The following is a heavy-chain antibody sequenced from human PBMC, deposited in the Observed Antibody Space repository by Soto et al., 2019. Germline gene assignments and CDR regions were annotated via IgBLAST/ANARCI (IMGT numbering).Heavy chain of an antibody. CDR2: IYHSGSI. CDR3: ARLLDDSRGYYYFDC. Sequence: PSETLSLTCAVSGDPISRSPWWSWVRQTPGKGLEWIGEIYHSGSINYNPSLKSRVIISADMSKNQFSLKLSSVTAADTAVYYCARLLDDSRGYYYFDCWGQGTLVTVSS. J-gene: IGHJ4*02. D-gene: IGHD3-22*01. V-gene: IGHV4-4*02. CDR1: GDPISRSPW.